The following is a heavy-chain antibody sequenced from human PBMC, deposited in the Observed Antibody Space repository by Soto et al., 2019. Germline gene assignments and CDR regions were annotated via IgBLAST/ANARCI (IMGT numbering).Heavy chain of an antibody. CDR1: GGTFSSYA. CDR3: ARLPSGYGDAFDI. V-gene: IGHV1-69*13. CDR2: IIPILGTA. J-gene: IGHJ3*02. Sequence: GASVKVSFKASGGTFSSYAISWLRQAPGQGLEWVGGIIPILGTANYAQKFQGRVTITADESTSTAYMELSSLRSEDTAVYYCARLPSGYGDAFDIWGQGTMVTVSS. D-gene: IGHD5-12*01.